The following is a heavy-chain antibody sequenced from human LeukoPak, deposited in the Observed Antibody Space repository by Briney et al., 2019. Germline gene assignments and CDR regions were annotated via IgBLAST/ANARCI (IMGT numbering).Heavy chain of an antibody. CDR1: GGSLSRGGYY. V-gene: IGHV4-31*03. J-gene: IGHJ4*02. CDR3: ARGGDYGDYFVY. D-gene: IGHD4-17*01. Sequence: SQTLSLTCTVFGGSLSRGGYYWNWIRQQPSQGREWLGYIYHSGNARYNPSFKSRLNKSVDMSRNQFSLNLSSVTAADTALYFCARGGDYGDYFVYWGQGTLVSVSS. CDR2: IYHSGNA.